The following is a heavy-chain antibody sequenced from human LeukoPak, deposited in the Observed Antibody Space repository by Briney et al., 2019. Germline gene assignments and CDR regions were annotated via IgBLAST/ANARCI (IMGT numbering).Heavy chain of an antibody. CDR1: EFTFSSYE. Sequence: PGGSLRLSCAASEFTFSSYEMNWVRQAPGKGLEWISYISSSGSTTHYADSVKGRFTISRDNAKSSLYLQMNSLRAEDTAIYFCVAYNSRWGQGTLVTVSS. J-gene: IGHJ4*02. CDR3: VAYNSR. V-gene: IGHV3-48*03. D-gene: IGHD3-22*01. CDR2: ISSSGSTT.